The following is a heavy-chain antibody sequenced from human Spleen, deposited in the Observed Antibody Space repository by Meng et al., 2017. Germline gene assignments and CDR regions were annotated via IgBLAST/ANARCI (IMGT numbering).Heavy chain of an antibody. J-gene: IGHJ5*02. V-gene: IGHV4-39*01. CDR2: IGHSGFT. Sequence: QPQLQESGPGLVKPSEALSPTFSVSGGSISTSGYYWGWIRQPPGKGLEWIGSIGHSGFTYYTPSLKSRVTVSIDTSRNQFSLWLTSVTAADTAVYYCVRSSGWVKTGFDPWGQGTLVTVSS. CDR1: GGSISTSGYY. CDR3: VRSSGWVKTGFDP. D-gene: IGHD6-19*01.